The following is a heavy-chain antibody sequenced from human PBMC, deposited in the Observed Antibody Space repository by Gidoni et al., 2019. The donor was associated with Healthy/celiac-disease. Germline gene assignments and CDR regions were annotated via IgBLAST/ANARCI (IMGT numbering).Heavy chain of an antibody. J-gene: IGHJ6*02. Sequence: EVQLVESGGGLVKPGGSLRLSCAASGFTFSNAWMIWVRQAPGKGLEGVGRIKSKTDGGTTDYAAPVKGRFTISRDDSKNTLYLQMNSLKTEDTAVYYCTTEAMVRGVTYYYYYGMDVWGQGTTVTVSS. CDR2: IKSKTDGGTT. CDR3: TTEAMVRGVTYYYYYGMDV. CDR1: GFTFSNAW. D-gene: IGHD3-10*01. V-gene: IGHV3-15*01.